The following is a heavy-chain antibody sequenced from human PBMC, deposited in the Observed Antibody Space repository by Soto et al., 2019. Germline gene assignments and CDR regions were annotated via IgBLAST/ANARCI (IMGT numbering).Heavy chain of an antibody. CDR3: AREGSGYNF. CDR2: IVPVFGRP. CDR1: GFTFITYD. J-gene: IGHJ4*02. Sequence: SVKVSCKASGFTFITYDFSWVRQAPGQGLEWMGGIVPVFGRPNYAQRFRGRLTITADESTSTGYMELISLRSDDTAVYYCAREGSGYNFWGQGTQVTVSS. D-gene: IGHD5-12*01. V-gene: IGHV1-69*13.